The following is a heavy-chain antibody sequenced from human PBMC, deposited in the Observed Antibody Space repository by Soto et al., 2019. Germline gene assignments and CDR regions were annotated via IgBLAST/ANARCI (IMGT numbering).Heavy chain of an antibody. CDR2: THHSGST. CDR1: GGSVTSDVYY. J-gene: IGHJ4*02. V-gene: IGHV4-31*03. CDR3: ATRTPDRGYMGVFDY. D-gene: IGHD2-15*01. Sequence: SETLSLTCTVSGGSVTSDVYYWTWIRQHPGKGLEWIGYTHHSGSTYCNPSLKSRVTISIDASKNQFSLKLSSVTAADTAVYYCATRTPDRGYMGVFDYRAQRIMVTGSS.